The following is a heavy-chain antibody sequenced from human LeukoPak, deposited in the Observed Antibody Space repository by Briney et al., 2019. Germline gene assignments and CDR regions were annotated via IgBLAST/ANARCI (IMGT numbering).Heavy chain of an antibody. CDR3: ARDLARSDYDWFDP. V-gene: IGHV1-69*06. D-gene: IGHD1-26*01. CDR1: GGTFSSYA. Sequence: SVKVSCKASGGTFSSYAVSWVRQAPGQGLEWMGGIIPIFGTANYAQKFQGRVTITADKSTTTAYMKLNSLRSEDTAVYYCARDLARSDYDWFDPWGQGTLVSVFS. J-gene: IGHJ5*02. CDR2: IIPIFGTA.